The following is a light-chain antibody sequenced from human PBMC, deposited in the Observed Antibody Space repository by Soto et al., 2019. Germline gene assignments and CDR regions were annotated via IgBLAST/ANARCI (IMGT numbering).Light chain of an antibody. J-gene: IGKJ5*01. CDR2: DAS. Sequence: EIVLTQSPATLSLSPGEGATLSCRASQSVSTYLAWYQLKPAQAPRLLIYDASNRATGIPARFSGSGSGTDFTLTISSLEPEDFAVYYCHQRSNWPITFGQGTRLEIK. CDR1: QSVSTY. CDR3: HQRSNWPIT. V-gene: IGKV3-11*01.